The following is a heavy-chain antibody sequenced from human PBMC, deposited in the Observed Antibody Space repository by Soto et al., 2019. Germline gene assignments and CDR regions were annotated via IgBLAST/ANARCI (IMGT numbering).Heavy chain of an antibody. CDR2: INSDGSIT. V-gene: IGHV3-74*01. J-gene: IGHJ3*02. CDR3: ARVRVHYDFWSGSDAFDI. CDR1: GFTFSSYW. Sequence: EVQLVESGGGLVQPGGSLRLSCAASGFTFSSYWMHWVRQAPGKGLVWVSRINSDGSITSYADSVKGRFTISRDNAKNTLYLQMNSLRAEDTAVYYCARVRVHYDFWSGSDAFDIWGQGTMVTVSS. D-gene: IGHD3-3*01.